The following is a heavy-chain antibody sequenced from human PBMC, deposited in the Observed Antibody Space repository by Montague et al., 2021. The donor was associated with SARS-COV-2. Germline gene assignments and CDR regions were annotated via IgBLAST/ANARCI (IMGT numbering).Heavy chain of an antibody. CDR2: ISYDGSNK. CDR3: ARAWGITMIVA. V-gene: IGHV3-30-3*01. CDR1: GFTFSSYA. J-gene: IGHJ5*02. Sequence: SLRLSCAASGFTFSSYAMHWVRQAPGKGLEWVAVISYDGSNKYYADSVKGRFTISRDNSKNTLYLQMNSLRAEDTAVYYYARAWGITMIVAWGQGALVTVSS. D-gene: IGHD3-22*01.